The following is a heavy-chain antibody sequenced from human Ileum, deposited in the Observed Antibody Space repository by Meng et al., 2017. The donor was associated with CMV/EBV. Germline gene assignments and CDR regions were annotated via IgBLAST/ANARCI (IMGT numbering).Heavy chain of an antibody. Sequence: QLVQPLPCVEERRVSLKVSSKASSSSFTTDCLNWVCQRRGLGLQWVGVINPIGGTKTYAQKFHGRATMTRLTSTGTKYMDLSSLRLDDTAVYYCALCFCDGYSYYFEYWGQGTLVTVSS. CDR3: ALCFCDGYSYYFEY. J-gene: IGHJ4*02. CDR1: SSSFTTDC. V-gene: IGHV1-46*01. CDR2: INPIGGTK. D-gene: IGHD2-21*01.